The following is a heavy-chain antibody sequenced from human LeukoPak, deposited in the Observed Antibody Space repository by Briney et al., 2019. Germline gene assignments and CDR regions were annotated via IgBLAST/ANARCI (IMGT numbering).Heavy chain of an antibody. CDR1: GFTFSSYS. V-gene: IGHV3-21*01. CDR2: ISSSSSYI. Sequence: PGGSLRLSCAASGFTFSSYSMNWVRQAPGKGLEWVSSISSSSSYIYYADSVEGRFTIPRGNAKNSLYLQMNSLRAEDTAVYYCARGLRGSGPLDYWGQGTLVTVSS. J-gene: IGHJ4*02. D-gene: IGHD3-10*01. CDR3: ARGLRGSGPLDY.